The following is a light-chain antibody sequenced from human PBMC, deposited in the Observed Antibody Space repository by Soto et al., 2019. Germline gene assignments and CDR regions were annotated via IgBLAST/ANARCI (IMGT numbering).Light chain of an antibody. J-gene: IGKJ1*01. CDR2: ATS. CDR3: QQYGGSPRT. V-gene: IGKV3-20*01. CDR1: QSINSAH. Sequence: EIVLTQSPGSLSLSPGERVTLSCRASQSINSAHLAWYQQRPGQAPRLLIYATSRRATGTPDRFSGSGAGTDFTLTISGLEPEDFAVYYCQQYGGSPRTFGQGTKVELK.